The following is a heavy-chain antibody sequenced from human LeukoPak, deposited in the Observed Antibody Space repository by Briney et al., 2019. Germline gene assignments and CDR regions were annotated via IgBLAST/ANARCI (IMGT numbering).Heavy chain of an antibody. Sequence: GGSLRLSCAASGLTFSSYWMSWVRQAPGKGLEWVANINQDGSDKYYVDSVKGRFTISRDNAKNSLYLQMNSLRAEDTAVYYCARDPAPYYMDVWGKGTTVTVSS. CDR1: GLTFSSYW. CDR2: INQDGSDK. J-gene: IGHJ6*03. V-gene: IGHV3-7*01. CDR3: ARDPAPYYMDV.